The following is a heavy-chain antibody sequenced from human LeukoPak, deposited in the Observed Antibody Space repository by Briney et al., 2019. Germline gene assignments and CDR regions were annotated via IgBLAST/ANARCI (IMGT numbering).Heavy chain of an antibody. V-gene: IGHV1-2*02. J-gene: IGHJ4*02. CDR1: GYTFTGYY. Sequence: ASVNVSCTASGYTFTGYYMHWVRQAPGQGLEWMGWINPNSGGTNYAQKFQGRVTMTRDTSISTAYMELSRLRSDDTAVYYCARGLRVRLNYFDYWGQGTLVTVSS. CDR3: ARGLRVRLNYFDY. CDR2: INPNSGGT. D-gene: IGHD5-12*01.